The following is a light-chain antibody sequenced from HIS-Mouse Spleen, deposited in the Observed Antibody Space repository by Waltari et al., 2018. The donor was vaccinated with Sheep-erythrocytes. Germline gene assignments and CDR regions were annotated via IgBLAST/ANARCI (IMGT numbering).Light chain of an antibody. CDR1: QSISSY. CDR3: QQSYSTPQFT. V-gene: IGKV1-39*01. Sequence: IRMTQSPSSLSASTGDRVTITCRASQSISSYLNWYQQKPGKAPKLLIYAASSFQSGVPSRFSGSGSGTDFTLTISSLQPEDFATYYCQQSYSTPQFTFGPGTKVDIK. J-gene: IGKJ3*01. CDR2: AAS.